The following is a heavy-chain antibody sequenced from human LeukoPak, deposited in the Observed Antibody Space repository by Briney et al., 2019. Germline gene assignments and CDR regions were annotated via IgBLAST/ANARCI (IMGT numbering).Heavy chain of an antibody. D-gene: IGHD6-13*01. V-gene: IGHV3-21*01. J-gene: IGHJ1*01. Sequence: GGSLRLSCAASGFTFSSYSMNWVRQAPGKGLEWVSSIISSSSYIYYADSVKGRFTISRDNAKNSLYLQMNSLRAEDTAVYYCARGIAAAGPEYFQHWGQGTLATVSS. CDR3: ARGIAAAGPEYFQH. CDR2: IISSSSYI. CDR1: GFTFSSYS.